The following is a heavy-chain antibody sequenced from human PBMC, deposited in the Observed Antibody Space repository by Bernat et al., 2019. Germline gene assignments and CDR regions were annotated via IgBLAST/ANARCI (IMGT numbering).Heavy chain of an antibody. D-gene: IGHD6-19*01. J-gene: IGHJ4*02. CDR3: GRGGCSNRSVAGTGTDS. V-gene: IGHV3-33*01. CDR1: GFSFSSYG. CDR2: IWYDASNT. Sequence: QVQLVESGGGVVQPGKSLTLSCVPSGFSFSSYGFHWVRQAPGKGLEWVGVIWYDASNTYYADSVRGRFTISRDDSKNTLFLQINSLSAEDTAVYYCGRGGCSNRSVAGTGTDSWGQGTLVSVSS.